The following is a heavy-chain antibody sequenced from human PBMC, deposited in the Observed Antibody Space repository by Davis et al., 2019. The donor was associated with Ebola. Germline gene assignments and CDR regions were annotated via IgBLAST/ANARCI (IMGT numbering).Heavy chain of an antibody. Sequence: PGGSLRLSCAVYGGSFSGYYWSWIRQPPGKGLEWIGEINHSGSTNYNPSLKSRVTISVDTSKNQFSLKLSSVTAADTAVYYCGNGVRVDYWGQGTLVTVSS. CDR3: GNGVRVDY. CDR2: INHSGST. CDR1: GGSFSGYY. V-gene: IGHV4-34*01. D-gene: IGHD3-16*01. J-gene: IGHJ4*02.